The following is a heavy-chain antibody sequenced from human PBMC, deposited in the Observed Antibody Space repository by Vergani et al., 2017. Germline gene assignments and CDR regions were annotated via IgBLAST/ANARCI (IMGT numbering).Heavy chain of an antibody. D-gene: IGHD1-1*01. CDR1: GFTFDDYG. Sequence: EVQLVESGGGVVRPGGSLRLSCAASGFTFDDYGMSWVRQAPGKGLEWVSGINWNGGGTGYADSVKGRFTISRDNAKNSLYLQMNSLRAEDTALYYCGMDFRSPSCGTHPRVQNYGMDVWGQGTTVTVS. CDR2: INWNGGGT. J-gene: IGHJ6*02. V-gene: IGHV3-20*04. CDR3: GMDFRSPSCGTHPRVQNYGMDV.